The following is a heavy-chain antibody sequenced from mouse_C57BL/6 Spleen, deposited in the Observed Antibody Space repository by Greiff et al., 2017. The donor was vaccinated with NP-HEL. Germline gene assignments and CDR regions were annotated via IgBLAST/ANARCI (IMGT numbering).Heavy chain of an antibody. CDR1: GYTFTSYW. J-gene: IGHJ1*03. Sequence: QVQLQQPGAELVKPGASVKLSCKASGYTFTSYWMHWVKQRPGQGLEWIGMIHPNSGSTNYNEKFKSKATLTVDKSSSTAYMQLSSLTSEDSAVYYGARADGYYSYWYFDVWGTGTTVTVSS. CDR2: IHPNSGST. V-gene: IGHV1-64*01. D-gene: IGHD2-3*01. CDR3: ARADGYYSYWYFDV.